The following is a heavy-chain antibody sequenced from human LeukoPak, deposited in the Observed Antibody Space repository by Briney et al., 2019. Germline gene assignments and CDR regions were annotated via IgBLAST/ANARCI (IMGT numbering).Heavy chain of an antibody. CDR2: ISYDGSNK. CDR1: GFTFSSYG. J-gene: IGHJ5*02. CDR3: AKGAFKQLAPTWFDP. Sequence: PGGSLRLSCAASGFTFSSYGIHWVRQAPGKGLEWVAVISYDGSNKYYADSVKGRFTISRDNSKNTLYLQMNSLRAEDTAVYYCAKGAFKQLAPTWFDPWGQGTLVTVSS. D-gene: IGHD6-6*01. V-gene: IGHV3-30*18.